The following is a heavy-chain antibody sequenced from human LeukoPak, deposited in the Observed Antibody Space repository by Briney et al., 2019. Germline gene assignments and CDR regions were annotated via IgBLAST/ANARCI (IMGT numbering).Heavy chain of an antibody. Sequence: GGSLRLSCAASGFTFSSYAMSWVRQAPGTGLEWVSTISGSGDNTYYADSVKGRFTISRDNSKNMLYLQMNSLRAEDTAVYYCVKKSRTIFGVVTYDYWGQGTLVTVSS. J-gene: IGHJ4*02. V-gene: IGHV3-23*01. CDR1: GFTFSSYA. CDR2: ISGSGDNT. D-gene: IGHD3-3*01. CDR3: VKKSRTIFGVVTYDY.